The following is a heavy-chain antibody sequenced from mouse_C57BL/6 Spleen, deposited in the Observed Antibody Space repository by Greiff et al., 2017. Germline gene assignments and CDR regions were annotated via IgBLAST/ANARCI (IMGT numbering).Heavy chain of an antibody. Sequence: EVQGVESGGGLVKPGGSLKLSCAASGFTFSDYGMHWVRQAPEKGLEWVAYISSGSSTIDYADTVKGRFTISRDNAKNTLFLQRTSLRSGDTAMYYGARPWHYGSSYVGYWGQGTTRTVSS. J-gene: IGHJ2*01. CDR2: ISSGSSTI. D-gene: IGHD1-1*01. V-gene: IGHV5-17*01. CDR3: ARPWHYGSSYVGY. CDR1: GFTFSDYG.